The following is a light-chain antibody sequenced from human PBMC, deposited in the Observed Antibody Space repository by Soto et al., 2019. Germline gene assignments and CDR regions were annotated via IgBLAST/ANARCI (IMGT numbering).Light chain of an antibody. Sequence: DILMTQSPCTLSASVGDRVTITCRASRTIRSLLAWYQQKPGKAPKALIYDASRLGSGVPSRFSGSGSGTEFTLTISSLQPEDFAIYYCQQTYTTPEITFGQGTRLEI. V-gene: IGKV1-5*01. CDR1: RTIRSL. J-gene: IGKJ5*01. CDR2: DAS. CDR3: QQTYTTPEIT.